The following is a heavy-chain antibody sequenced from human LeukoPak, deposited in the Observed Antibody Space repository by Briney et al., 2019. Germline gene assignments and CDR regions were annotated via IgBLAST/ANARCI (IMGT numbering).Heavy chain of an antibody. CDR3: ARDRFATMIVVVTAYAFDI. D-gene: IGHD3-22*01. Sequence: SVKVSCKASGGTFSSYAISWVRQAPGQGLEWMGRIIPILGIANYAQKFQGRVTITADKSTSTAYMELSSLRSEDTAVYYCARDRFATMIVVVTAYAFDIWGQGTMVTVSS. J-gene: IGHJ3*02. CDR1: GGTFSSYA. V-gene: IGHV1-69*04. CDR2: IIPILGIA.